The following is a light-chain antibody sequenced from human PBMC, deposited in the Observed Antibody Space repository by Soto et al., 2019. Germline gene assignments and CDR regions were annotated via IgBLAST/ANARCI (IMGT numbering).Light chain of an antibody. CDR1: SSDVGGYNY. Sequence: QSALTQPASVSGSPGQSITISCTGTSSDVGGYNYVSWYQQHPGKAPKLMIYDVSNRPSGVSDRVAGSKSGNTASLTISGLQAEDEADYYCSSYTRSSPYVFGPGTKLTVL. J-gene: IGLJ1*01. V-gene: IGLV2-14*01. CDR3: SSYTRSSPYV. CDR2: DVS.